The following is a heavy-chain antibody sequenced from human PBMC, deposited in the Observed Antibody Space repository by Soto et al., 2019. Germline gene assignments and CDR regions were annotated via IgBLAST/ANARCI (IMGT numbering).Heavy chain of an antibody. J-gene: IGHJ4*02. Sequence: PSETLSLTCTASGGSISSGGYYWSWIRQPPGRGLEWIGFIHYTGTRYYSPSLKRRLNISLDSSRRQFSLGLTSVTAADTAVYYCAVGDDSRGYGRFEQWGPGTLVTVSS. CDR2: IHYTGTR. D-gene: IGHD3-22*01. CDR3: AVGDDSRGYGRFEQ. V-gene: IGHV4-30-4*08. CDR1: GGSISSGGYY.